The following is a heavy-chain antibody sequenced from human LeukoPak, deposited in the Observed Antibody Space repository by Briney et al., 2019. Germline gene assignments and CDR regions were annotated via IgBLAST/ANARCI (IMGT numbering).Heavy chain of an antibody. CDR1: GFTFSSYA. V-gene: IGHV3-23*01. J-gene: IGHJ4*02. CDR2: ISTSGESA. Sequence: PGGSLRLSCAASGFTFSSYAMSWVRQAPGRGLEWVSVISTSGESAYYADSVKGRFTISRDNSKNTLYLQMNSLRAEDTAVYYCAKDRGSGYHYFDYWGPGTLVTVSS. D-gene: IGHD3-22*01. CDR3: AKDRGSGYHYFDY.